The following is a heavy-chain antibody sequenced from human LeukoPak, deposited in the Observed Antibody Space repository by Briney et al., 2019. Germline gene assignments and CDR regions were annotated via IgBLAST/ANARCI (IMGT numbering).Heavy chain of an antibody. V-gene: IGHV1-46*01. D-gene: IGHD3-22*01. CDR2: INPSGGSS. CDR1: GYTFTSYY. J-gene: IGHJ4*02. Sequence: ASVKVSCKASGYTFTSYYMHWVRQAAGQGLEWLGIINPSGGSSSYTQKFQGRVTMTRDTSTSTAYMELSSLRSEDTAVYYCARVIKYYYESSAYGADYWGQGTLVTVSS. CDR3: ARVIKYYYESSAYGADY.